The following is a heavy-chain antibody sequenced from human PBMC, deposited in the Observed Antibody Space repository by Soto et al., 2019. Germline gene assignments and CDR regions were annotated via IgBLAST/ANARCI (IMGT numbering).Heavy chain of an antibody. CDR1: GGSISSYY. V-gene: IGHV4-59*08. J-gene: IGHJ3*02. CDR2: IYYSGST. CDR3: ARDPRTPTTVTPTDDAFDI. D-gene: IGHD4-17*01. Sequence: QVQLQESGPGLVKPSETLSLTCTVSGGSISSYYWSWIRQPPGKGLEWIGYIYYSGSTNYNPSLTSRVTISVDTSKNQFSLKLSSVTAADTAVYYCARDPRTPTTVTPTDDAFDIWGQGTMVTVSS.